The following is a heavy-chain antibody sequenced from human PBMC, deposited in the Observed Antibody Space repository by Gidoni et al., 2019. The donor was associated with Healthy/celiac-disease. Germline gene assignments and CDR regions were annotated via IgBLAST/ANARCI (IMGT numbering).Heavy chain of an antibody. V-gene: IGHV3-48*01. Sequence: EVQLVESGGGLVQPGGSLRLSSAASCFTFSSYSMNWVRQAPGKGMEWVSYISSSSSTIYYADSVKGRFTISRDKAKNSLYLQMNSLRAEDTAVYYCARNRIAVAVFPYYFDYWGQGTLVTVSS. J-gene: IGHJ4*02. D-gene: IGHD6-19*01. CDR3: ARNRIAVAVFPYYFDY. CDR1: CFTFSSYS. CDR2: ISSSSSTI.